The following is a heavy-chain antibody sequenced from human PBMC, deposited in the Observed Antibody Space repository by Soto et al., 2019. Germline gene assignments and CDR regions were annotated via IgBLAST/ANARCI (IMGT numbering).Heavy chain of an antibody. J-gene: IGHJ4*02. CDR1: GVSFSGYY. V-gene: IGHV4-34*01. CDR2: IYYSGST. CDR3: ARQSNSGWDTLGY. D-gene: IGHD6-19*01. Sequence: SETLSLTCAVYGVSFSGYYWSWLRQPPGKGLEWIGEIYYSGSTKYNPSLKSRVTISVDTSKNQFSLKLSSVTAADTAVYYCARQSNSGWDTLGYWGQGTLVTVSS.